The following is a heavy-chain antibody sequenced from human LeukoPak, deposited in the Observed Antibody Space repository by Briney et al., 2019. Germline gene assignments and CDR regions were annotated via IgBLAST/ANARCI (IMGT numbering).Heavy chain of an antibody. D-gene: IGHD3-16*02. CDR1: GGSISSYY. Sequence: SETLSLTCTVSGGSISSYYWSWIRQPPGKGLEWIGYIYYSGSTNYNPSLKSRVTISVDTSKNQFSPKLSSVTAADTAVYYCARQAGSDDYVWGSYHYWGQGTLVTVSS. CDR3: ARQAGSDDYVWGSYHY. J-gene: IGHJ4*02. V-gene: IGHV4-59*01. CDR2: IYYSGST.